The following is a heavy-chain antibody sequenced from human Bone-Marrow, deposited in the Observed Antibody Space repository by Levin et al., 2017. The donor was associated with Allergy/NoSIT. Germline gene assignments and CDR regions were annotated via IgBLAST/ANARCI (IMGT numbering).Heavy chain of an antibody. CDR2: IKSNTNGGTT. CDR1: GFTFTNAW. CDR3: ATGRRTVTTVRRTNPGKSWMFVLDY. D-gene: IGHD4-17*01. V-gene: IGHV3-15*01. Sequence: PGGSLRLSCVVSGFTFTNAWMNWVRQAPGKGLEWVARIKSNTNGGTTDYAAPVKGRFTISRDDAHNTVFLHMTNLRTDDTAMYYCATGRRTVTTVRRTNPGKSWMFVLDYWGQGTLVAASS. J-gene: IGHJ4*02.